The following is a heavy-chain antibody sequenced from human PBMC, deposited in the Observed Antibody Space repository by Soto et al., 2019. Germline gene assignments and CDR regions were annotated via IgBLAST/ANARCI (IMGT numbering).Heavy chain of an antibody. CDR2: IFWNDDE. V-gene: IGHV2-5*01. Sequence: VNPTHTLTLTFTFSVFSLTTYGVGVGWVLQPPGKALEWLALIFWNDDERYSPSLKSRLTITKDTSKNQVVFTMTNMDPVDTDKYFCVHTGYRYDHFAQWGRGTL. CDR1: VFSLTTYGVG. CDR3: VHTGYRYDHFAQ. J-gene: IGHJ4*02. D-gene: IGHD3-16*02.